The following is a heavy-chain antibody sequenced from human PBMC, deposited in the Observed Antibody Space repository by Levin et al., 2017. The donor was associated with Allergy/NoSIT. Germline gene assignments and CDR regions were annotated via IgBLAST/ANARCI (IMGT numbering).Heavy chain of an antibody. CDR2: MYLNVGT. Sequence: TSETLSLTCTVSGGSISTSYWTWIRQPAEKGLEWIGRMYLNVGTNYNPSLKSRVTMSVDTSKNQFSLRLTSVTAADTAVYYCARQINNWFDSWGQGTLVTVSS. CDR1: GGSISTSY. J-gene: IGHJ5*01. CDR3: ARQINNWFDS. V-gene: IGHV4-4*07.